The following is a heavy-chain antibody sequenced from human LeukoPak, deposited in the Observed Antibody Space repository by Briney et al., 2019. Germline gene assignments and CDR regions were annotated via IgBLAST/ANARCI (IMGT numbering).Heavy chain of an antibody. V-gene: IGHV3-33*03. CDR2: IWYDGSKK. CDR1: GFTFSSYG. CDR3: ARVAVQGSYYYGMDV. D-gene: IGHD6-19*01. J-gene: IGHJ6*02. Sequence: GGSLRLSCAASGFTFSSYGMEWVRQAPGKGLEWLTVIWYDGSKKYYADSVKGRFTISRDNSNNMVDLQMNSLRVEDTAVYYCARVAVQGSYYYGMDVWGQGTTVTVSS.